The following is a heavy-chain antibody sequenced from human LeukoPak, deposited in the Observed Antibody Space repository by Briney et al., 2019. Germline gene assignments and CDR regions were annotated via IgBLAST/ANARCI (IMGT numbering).Heavy chain of an antibody. V-gene: IGHV4-34*01. CDR3: ARGSSYGDYFDY. CDR2: INNSGST. J-gene: IGHJ4*02. CDR1: GGSFSGYY. Sequence: ASETLSLTCAVYGGSFSGYYWNWIRQPPGKGLEWIGEINNSGSTNYNPSLKSRVTISVDTSKNQFSLKLTSVTAADRAVYYCARGSSYGDYFDYWGQGTLVTVSS. D-gene: IGHD4/OR15-4a*01.